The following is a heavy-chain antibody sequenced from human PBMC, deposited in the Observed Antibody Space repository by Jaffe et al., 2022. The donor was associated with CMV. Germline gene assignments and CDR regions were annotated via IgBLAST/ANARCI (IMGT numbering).Heavy chain of an antibody. V-gene: IGHV4-34*01. CDR3: ARGAPPLWQQLAHGFDP. CDR1: GGSFSGYY. CDR2: INHSGST. J-gene: IGHJ5*02. D-gene: IGHD6-13*01. Sequence: QVQLQQWGAGLLKPSETLSLTCAVYGGSFSGYYWSWIRQPPGKGLEWIGEINHSGSTNYNPSLKSRVTISVDTSKNQFSLKLSSVTAADTAVYYCARGAPPLWQQLAHGFDPWGQGTLVTVSS.